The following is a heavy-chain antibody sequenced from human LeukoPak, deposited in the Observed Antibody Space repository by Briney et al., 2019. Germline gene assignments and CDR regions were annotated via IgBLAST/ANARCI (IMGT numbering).Heavy chain of an antibody. V-gene: IGHV3-23*01. CDR2: ISGSGDIT. D-gene: IGHD5-24*01. Sequence: GGSLRLSCAASGFTFSTYAMSWVRQAPGKGLEWVSAISGSGDITHYADSVKGRLTISRDNSKNTLYLQMISLRADDAALYYCAKDRRDGYNFNPFDIWGQGTTVTVSS. CDR1: GFTFSTYA. J-gene: IGHJ3*02. CDR3: AKDRRDGYNFNPFDI.